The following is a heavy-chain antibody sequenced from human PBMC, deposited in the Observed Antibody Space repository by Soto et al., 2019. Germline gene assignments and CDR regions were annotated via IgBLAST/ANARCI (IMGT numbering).Heavy chain of an antibody. CDR3: AKVDTAMLRAYYYYGMDV. D-gene: IGHD5-18*01. Sequence: VGSLRLSCAASGFTFSSYAMSWVRQAPGKGLEWVSAISGSGGSTYYADSVKGRFTISRDNSKNTLYLQMNSLRAEDTAVYYCAKVDTAMLRAYYYYGMDVWGQGTTVTVSS. CDR1: GFTFSSYA. J-gene: IGHJ6*02. CDR2: ISGSGGST. V-gene: IGHV3-23*01.